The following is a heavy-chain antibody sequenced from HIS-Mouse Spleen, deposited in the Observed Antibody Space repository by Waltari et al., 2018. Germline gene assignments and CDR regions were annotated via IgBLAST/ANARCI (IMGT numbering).Heavy chain of an antibody. J-gene: IGHJ3*02. CDR1: GGSSSSSGDY. CDR2: IYYSGST. CDR3: ARDREWELLSAFDI. D-gene: IGHD1-26*01. Sequence: QLQLQESAPGLVKPSETLSLTGTVSGGSSSSSGDYWGWIRQPPGKGLEWIGSIYYSGSTYYNPSLKSRVTISVDTSKNQFSLKLSSVTAADTAVYYCARDREWELLSAFDIWGQGTMVTVSS. V-gene: IGHV4-39*07.